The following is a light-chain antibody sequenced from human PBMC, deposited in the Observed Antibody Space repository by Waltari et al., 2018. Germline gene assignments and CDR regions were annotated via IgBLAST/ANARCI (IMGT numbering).Light chain of an antibody. Sequence: DIQMTQSPSSLSASIGDRVTITCRASQGIRNYLAWLQQKPGKAPKSLMYGASTLQSGVPSKFSGSGSGTEFTLTISSLQPEDFATYYCLQYHSYPRTFGQGTKVEIK. J-gene: IGKJ1*01. V-gene: IGKV1-16*02. CDR1: QGIRNY. CDR2: GAS. CDR3: LQYHSYPRT.